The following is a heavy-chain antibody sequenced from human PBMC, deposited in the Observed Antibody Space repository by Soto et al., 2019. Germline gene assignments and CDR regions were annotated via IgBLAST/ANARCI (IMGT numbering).Heavy chain of an antibody. CDR3: AAARGRGGANY. CDR1: GYTFTSYD. V-gene: IGHV1-8*01. CDR2: MNPNSGNT. D-gene: IGHD3-16*01. J-gene: IGHJ4*02. Sequence: QVQLVQSGAEVKKPGASVKVSCKASGYTFTSYDINWVRQATGQGLEWMGWMNPNSGNTGYAQKFQGRVTMTRNTSLPYMDLTTPSSEAPPVSSCAAARGRGGANYWGQGTLVTVSS.